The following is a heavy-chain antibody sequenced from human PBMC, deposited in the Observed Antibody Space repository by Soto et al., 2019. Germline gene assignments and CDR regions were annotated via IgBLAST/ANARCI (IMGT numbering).Heavy chain of an antibody. J-gene: IGHJ4*02. D-gene: IGHD5-12*01. Sequence: QVQLVQSGAEVKRPGSSVKVSCEASGGTFSSLGFTWVRQAPGQGLEWMGGIIPISGRTTFAPKFLGRVTITADESTRTTYMELTALTSDDTAIYYCATRGNQGRWLEVADYWGQGTLVTVSS. V-gene: IGHV1-69*01. CDR1: GGTFSSLG. CDR2: IIPISGRT. CDR3: ATRGNQGRWLEVADY.